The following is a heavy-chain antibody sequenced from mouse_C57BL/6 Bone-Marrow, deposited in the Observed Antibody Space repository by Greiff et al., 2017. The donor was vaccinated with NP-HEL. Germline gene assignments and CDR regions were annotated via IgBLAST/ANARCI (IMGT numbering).Heavy chain of an antibody. V-gene: IGHV1-55*01. J-gene: IGHJ3*01. CDR1: GYTFTSYW. Sequence: QVQLQQPGAELVKPGASVKMSCKASGYTFTSYWITWVKQRPGQGLAWIGDIYPGSGSTNYNEKFKSKATLTVDTSSSTAYMQLSSLPSEDTAVYYCARENYYGSSWFAYWGQGTLVTVSA. CDR3: ARENYYGSSWFAY. CDR2: IYPGSGST. D-gene: IGHD1-1*01.